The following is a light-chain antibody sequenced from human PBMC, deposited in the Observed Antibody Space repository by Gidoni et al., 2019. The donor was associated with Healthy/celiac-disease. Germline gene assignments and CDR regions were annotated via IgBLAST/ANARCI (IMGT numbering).Light chain of an antibody. J-gene: IGKJ1*01. Sequence: EIVLTQSPGTLSLSPGERATLSCRASQIVSSSYLAWYQQKPGQAPRLLIYGASSRATGIPDRFSGSGSGTDFTLTISRLVPEDFVVDYCQQYGSSPQTFXXXTKVEIK. CDR1: QIVSSSY. CDR3: QQYGSSPQT. CDR2: GAS. V-gene: IGKV3-20*01.